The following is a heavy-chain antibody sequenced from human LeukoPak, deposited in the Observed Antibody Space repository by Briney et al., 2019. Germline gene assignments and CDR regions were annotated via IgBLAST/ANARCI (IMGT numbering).Heavy chain of an antibody. CDR3: ARDDGDYGAFDY. D-gene: IGHD4-17*01. CDR1: GGSFSGYY. Sequence: PSETLSLTCAVYGGSFSGYYWSWIRQPPGKGLEWIGEINHSGSTNYNPSFKSRVTISVDTSKNQFSLKLSSVTAADTAVYYCARDDGDYGAFDYWGQGTLVTVSS. J-gene: IGHJ4*02. V-gene: IGHV4-34*01. CDR2: INHSGST.